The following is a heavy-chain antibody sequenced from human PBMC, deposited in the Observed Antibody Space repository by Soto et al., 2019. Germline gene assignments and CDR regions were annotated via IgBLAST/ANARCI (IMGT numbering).Heavy chain of an antibody. CDR1: GSTFSSYT. J-gene: IGHJ2*01. V-gene: IGHV1-69*12. Sequence: QVQLVQSGAEVKKPGSSVTVSCKASGSTFSSYTISWVRQAPGQGLEWMGGILPIFGTANYALKFQGRVTITADESTSTGYMELSSLRSEDTAVYYCARVNHRWLQWWYFDLWGRGTLVTVSS. D-gene: IGHD5-12*01. CDR2: ILPIFGTA. CDR3: ARVNHRWLQWWYFDL.